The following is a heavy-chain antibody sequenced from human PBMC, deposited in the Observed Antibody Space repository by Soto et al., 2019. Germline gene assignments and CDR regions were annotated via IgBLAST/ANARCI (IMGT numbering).Heavy chain of an antibody. D-gene: IGHD1-26*01. CDR1: GFTVSSNY. Sequence: GGSLRLSCAASGFTVSSNYMSWVRQAPGKGLEWVSVIYSGGSTYYADSVKGRFTISRDNSKNTLYLQMNSLRAEDTAVYYCARVTILKELPGYFDYWGQGTLVTVSS. CDR2: IYSGGST. J-gene: IGHJ4*02. V-gene: IGHV3-53*01. CDR3: ARVTILKELPGYFDY.